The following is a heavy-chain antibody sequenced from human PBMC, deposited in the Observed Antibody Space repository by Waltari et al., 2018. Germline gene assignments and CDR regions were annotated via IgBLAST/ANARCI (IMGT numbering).Heavy chain of an antibody. V-gene: IGHV4-38-2*01. CDR1: GYSISSGSY. D-gene: IGHD6-6*01. CDR2: IYHSGST. J-gene: IGHJ2*01. CDR3: ARHPEQLVGYWYFDL. Sequence: QVQLQESGPGLVKPSETLSLTCAVAGYSISSGSYWGWIRQPPGKGLEWIGSIYHSGSTYQNPSLKSRLTISLDTSKNQFSLKLSSVTAADTAVFYCARHPEQLVGYWYFDLWGRGTLVTVSS.